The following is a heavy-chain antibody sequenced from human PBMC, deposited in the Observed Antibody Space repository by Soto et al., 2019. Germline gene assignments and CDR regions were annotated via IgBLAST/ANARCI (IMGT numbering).Heavy chain of an antibody. J-gene: IGHJ5*02. CDR1: QFTFTSYV. CDR2: IDSIDNR. Sequence: GGSLRLSCAASQFTFTSYVMTWVRQAPGKGLEWVSSIDSIDNRYYADSVRGRFTISRDNSKNTLYLQMSRLRVEDTAIYYCVRDQENFGYVIDWFDPWGQGALVTVSS. V-gene: IGHV3-23*01. CDR3: VRDQENFGYVIDWFDP. D-gene: IGHD3-16*01.